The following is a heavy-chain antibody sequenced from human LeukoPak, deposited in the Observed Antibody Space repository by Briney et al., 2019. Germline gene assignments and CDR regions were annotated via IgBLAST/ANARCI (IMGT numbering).Heavy chain of an antibody. V-gene: IGHV2-70*20. D-gene: IGHD3-22*01. CDR3: ARTRNFFDSSVYPGDWYFDL. Sequence: SGPALVKPTQTLTLTCTFSGFSLSTSGMCVSWVRQPPGKALEWLALIDWDDDKYYSTSLKTRLTISKDTSKNQVVLTMTNMDPVKTATYYCARTRNFFDSSVYPGDWYFDLGGRGPLVTVPS. CDR2: IDWDDDK. J-gene: IGHJ2*01. CDR1: GFSLSTSGMC.